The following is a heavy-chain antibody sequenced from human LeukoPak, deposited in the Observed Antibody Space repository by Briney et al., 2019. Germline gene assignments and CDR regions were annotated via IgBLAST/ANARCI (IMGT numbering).Heavy chain of an antibody. V-gene: IGHV3-66*01. CDR3: ARVTVFGVGLDY. Sequence: GGSLRLSCAASGFNASSKYMSWVRQAPEKGLEWVSVIYSGGTTNYAGSVKGRFTISRDNSKNTLYFQMNSLGAEDTAVYYYARVTVFGVGLDYWGQGTLVTVSS. J-gene: IGHJ4*02. CDR1: GFNASSKY. D-gene: IGHD3-3*01. CDR2: IYSGGTT.